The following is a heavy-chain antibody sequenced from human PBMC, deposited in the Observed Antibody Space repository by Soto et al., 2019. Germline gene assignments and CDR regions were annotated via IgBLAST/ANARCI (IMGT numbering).Heavy chain of an antibody. V-gene: IGHV3-30*18. CDR3: AKDLENDDYGDYEGSGCDY. D-gene: IGHD4-17*01. CDR2: ISYDGSNK. CDR1: GFTLSSYG. Sequence: QVQLVESGGGVVQPGRSLRLSCAASGFTLSSYGMHWVRQAPGKGLGWVAVISYDGSNKYYADSVKGRFTISRDNSKNTLYLQMNSLRAEDTAVYYCAKDLENDDYGDYEGSGCDYWCQGTLVTVSS. J-gene: IGHJ4*02.